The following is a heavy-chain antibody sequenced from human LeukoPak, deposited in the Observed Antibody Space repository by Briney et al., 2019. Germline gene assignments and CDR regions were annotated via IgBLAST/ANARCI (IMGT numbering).Heavy chain of an antibody. Sequence: GGSLRLSCAASGINFNTYAMHWVRQAPGKGLEWVSLISGDGDRTSYADSVKGRFTISRDNNRNSLYLQMNSLRIEDTALYYCAKDRGYEVVFDPWGQGTLVAVSS. CDR2: ISGDGDRT. J-gene: IGHJ5*02. V-gene: IGHV3-43*02. CDR3: AKDRGYEVVFDP. CDR1: GINFNTYA. D-gene: IGHD5-12*01.